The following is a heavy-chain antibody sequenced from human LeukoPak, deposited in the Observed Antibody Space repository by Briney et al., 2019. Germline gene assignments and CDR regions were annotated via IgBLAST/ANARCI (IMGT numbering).Heavy chain of an antibody. J-gene: IGHJ4*02. CDR3: AALTPVHSSSSLDY. CDR2: IYYSGST. V-gene: IGHV4-39*01. CDR1: GGSISSSSYY. D-gene: IGHD6-6*01. Sequence: PSETLSLTCTVSGGSISSSSYYWGWIRQPPGKGLEWIGSIYYSGSTYYYPSLKSRVTISVDTSKNQFSLKLSSVTAADTAVYYCAALTPVHSSSSLDYWGQGTLVTVSS.